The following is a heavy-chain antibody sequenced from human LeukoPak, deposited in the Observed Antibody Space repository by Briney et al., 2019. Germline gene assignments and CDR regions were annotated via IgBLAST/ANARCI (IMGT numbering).Heavy chain of an antibody. Sequence: KSSETLSLTCTVSGGSISSSSYYWGWIRQPPGKGLEWIGSIYYSGSTYYNPSLKSRLTMSVDTSKNQFSLNLTSVTAADTAVYYCARRDSSGVVPRWDYWGQGTLVTVSS. CDR3: ARRDSSGVVPRWDY. D-gene: IGHD6-25*01. J-gene: IGHJ4*02. CDR2: IYYSGST. V-gene: IGHV4-39*01. CDR1: GGSISSSSYY.